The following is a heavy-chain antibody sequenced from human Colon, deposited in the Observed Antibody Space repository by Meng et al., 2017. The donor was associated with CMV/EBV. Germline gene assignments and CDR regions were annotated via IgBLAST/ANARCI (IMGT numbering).Heavy chain of an antibody. CDR1: GFTFSSYA. CDR2: ISYDGSNK. CDR3: ARYVTAFDY. D-gene: IGHD2-2*01. V-gene: IGHV3-30*04. J-gene: IGHJ4*02. Sequence: GESLKISCAASGFTFSSYAMHWVRQAPGKGLEWVAVISYDGSNKYYADSVKGRFTISRDNSKNTLYLQMNSLRAEDTAIYYCARYVTAFDYWGQGTLVTVSS.